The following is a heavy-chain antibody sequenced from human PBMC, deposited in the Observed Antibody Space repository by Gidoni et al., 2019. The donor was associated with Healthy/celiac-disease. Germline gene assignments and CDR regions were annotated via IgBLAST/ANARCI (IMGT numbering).Heavy chain of an antibody. D-gene: IGHD6-25*01. CDR3: AKDRIAAGWFDP. Sequence: EVQLLESGGGLVQPGGSLRLSCAASGFTFSSYAMSWVRQAPGQGLEWVSAISGSGGSTYYADSVKGRFTISRDNSKNTLYLQMNSLRAEDTAVYYCAKDRIAAGWFDPWGQGTLVTVSS. CDR2: ISGSGGST. J-gene: IGHJ5*02. V-gene: IGHV3-23*01. CDR1: GFTFSSYA.